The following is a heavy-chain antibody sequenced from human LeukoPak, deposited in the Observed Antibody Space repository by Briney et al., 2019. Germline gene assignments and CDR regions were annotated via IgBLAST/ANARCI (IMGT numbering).Heavy chain of an antibody. D-gene: IGHD3-10*01. CDR1: GFTFSSYG. Sequence: GGSLRLSCAASGFTFSSYGMHWVRQAPGKGLEWVAFIRYDGSNKYYADSVKGRFTISRDNSKNTLYLQMNSLRAEDMAVYYCARLESGHRLISGWGQGTLVTVSS. CDR2: IRYDGSNK. J-gene: IGHJ4*02. CDR3: ARLESGHRLISG. V-gene: IGHV3-30*02.